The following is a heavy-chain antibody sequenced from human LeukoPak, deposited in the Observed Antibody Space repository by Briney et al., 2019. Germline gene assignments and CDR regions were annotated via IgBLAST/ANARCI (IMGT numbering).Heavy chain of an antibody. Sequence: GGSLRLSCAASGFNFDDYGMTWVRQAPGEGLEWGSGISWNGGSTAYVDSVKGRFTISRDNAKNSLYLQMNSLRGEDTALYYCARGSGSYSTYFDFWGQGTLVTVSS. D-gene: IGHD1-26*01. CDR2: ISWNGGST. CDR1: GFNFDDYG. V-gene: IGHV3-20*04. J-gene: IGHJ4*02. CDR3: ARGSGSYSTYFDF.